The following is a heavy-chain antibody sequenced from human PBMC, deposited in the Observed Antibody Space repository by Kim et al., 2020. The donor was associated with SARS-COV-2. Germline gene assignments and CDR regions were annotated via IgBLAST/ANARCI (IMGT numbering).Heavy chain of an antibody. V-gene: IGHV4-59*13. CDR2: IYYSGST. CDR1: GGSISSYY. D-gene: IGHD4-17*01. CDR3: AKHDYGDYVPGY. Sequence: SETLSLTCTVSGGSISSYYWSWIRQPPGKGLEWIGYIYYSGSTNYNPSLKSRVTISVDTSKNQFSLKLSSVTAADTAVYYCAKHDYGDYVPGYWGQGTLVTVSS. J-gene: IGHJ4*02.